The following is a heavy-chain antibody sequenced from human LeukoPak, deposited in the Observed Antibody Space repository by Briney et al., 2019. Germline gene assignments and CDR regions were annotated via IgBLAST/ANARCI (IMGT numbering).Heavy chain of an antibody. CDR2: INPNSGGT. CDR3: ARVYSNYGKNWFDP. CDR1: GYTFTGYY. D-gene: IGHD4-11*01. Sequence: ASVKVSSKASGYTFTGYYMHWVRQAPGQGLEWMGWINPNSGGTNYAQKLQGRVTMTRDTSISTAYMELSRLRSDDTAVYYCARVYSNYGKNWFDPWGQGTLVTVSS. V-gene: IGHV1-2*02. J-gene: IGHJ5*02.